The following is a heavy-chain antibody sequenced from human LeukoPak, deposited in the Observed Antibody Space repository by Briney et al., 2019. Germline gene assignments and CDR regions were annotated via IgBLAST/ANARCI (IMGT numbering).Heavy chain of an antibody. CDR2: IYPGDSDT. D-gene: IGHD6-19*01. Sequence: GESLKISCKGSGSSFTSYWIGWVRQMPGKGLEWMGIIYPGDSDTRYSPSFQGQVTISADKSISTAYLQWSSLKASDTAMYCCARHTFYSSGGIDGMDVWGQGTTVTVSS. J-gene: IGHJ6*02. V-gene: IGHV5-51*01. CDR3: ARHTFYSSGGIDGMDV. CDR1: GSSFTSYW.